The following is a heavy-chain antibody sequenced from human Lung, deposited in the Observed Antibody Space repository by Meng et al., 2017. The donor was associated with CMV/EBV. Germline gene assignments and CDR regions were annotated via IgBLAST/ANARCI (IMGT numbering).Heavy chain of an antibody. CDR2: ISATGDTI. CDR3: ARDRDTHYCYSDSCYGLAY. J-gene: IGHJ4*02. D-gene: IGHD2/OR15-2a*01. Sequence: SXAGSGFTFRSYGMSWVRQAPGRGLEWISYISATGDTIHYADSVKGRFTVSRDNTKSSVYLRMNSLGAEDTAVYYCARDRDTHYCYSDSCYGLAYWGQGTLVXVSS. CDR1: GFTFRSYG. V-gene: IGHV3-48*03.